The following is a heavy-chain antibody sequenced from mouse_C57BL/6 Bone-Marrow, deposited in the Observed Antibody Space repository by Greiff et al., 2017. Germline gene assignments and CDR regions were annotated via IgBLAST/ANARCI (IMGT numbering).Heavy chain of an antibody. V-gene: IGHV1-81*01. CDR3: GRRRWLLRGGDAMDY. CDR2: IYPRSGNT. J-gene: IGHJ4*01. D-gene: IGHD2-3*01. CDR1: GYTFTSYG. Sequence: LEESGAELARPGASVKLSCKASGYTFTSYGISWVKQRTGQGLEWIGEIYPRSGNTYYNEKFKGKATLTADKSSSTAYMELRSLTSEDSAVYCCGRRRWLLRGGDAMDYWGQGTSVTVSS.